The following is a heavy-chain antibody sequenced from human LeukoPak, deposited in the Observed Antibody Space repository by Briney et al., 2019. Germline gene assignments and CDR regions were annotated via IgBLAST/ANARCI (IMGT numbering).Heavy chain of an antibody. J-gene: IGHJ4*02. CDR3: ARNPPRYFN. V-gene: IGHV3-7*05. CDR2: IQQDGSEK. D-gene: IGHD1-26*01. Sequence: PGGSLRLSCAASGFTFSSYWMIWVRQAPGKGLEWEANIQQDGSEKYYVDSVKGRFTISRDNAKNSLYLQMNSLRAEDTAVYYCARNPPRYFNWGQGTLVTVSS. CDR1: GFTFSSYW.